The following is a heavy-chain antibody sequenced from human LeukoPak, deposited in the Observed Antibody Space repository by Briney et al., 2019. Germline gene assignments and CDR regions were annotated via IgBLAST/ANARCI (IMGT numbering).Heavy chain of an antibody. V-gene: IGHV4-4*07. D-gene: IGHD3-3*01. J-gene: IGHJ6*02. CDR3: ARAPDYDFWSGYCMDV. CDR2: IYTSGST. CDR1: GGSISSYY. Sequence: SETLSLTCTVSGGSISSYYWSWIRQPAGKGLEWIGRIYTSGSTNYNPSLKSRVTMSVDTSKNQFSLKLSSVTAADTAVYYCARAPDYDFWSGYCMDVWGQGTTVTVSS.